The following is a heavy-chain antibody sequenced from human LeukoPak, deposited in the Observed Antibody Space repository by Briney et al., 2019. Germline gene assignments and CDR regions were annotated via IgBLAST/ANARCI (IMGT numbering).Heavy chain of an antibody. CDR2: IYTSGST. Sequence: SETLSLTCTVSGGSSSSYYWSWMRQPAGKGLEWIARIYTSGSTNYNPSLKSRVTMSVDTSKNQFSLKLSSVTAADTAVYYCARVRYDILTGYYIKDYWGQGTLVTVSS. CDR3: ARVRYDILTGYYIKDY. V-gene: IGHV4-4*07. D-gene: IGHD3-9*01. J-gene: IGHJ4*02. CDR1: GGSSSSYY.